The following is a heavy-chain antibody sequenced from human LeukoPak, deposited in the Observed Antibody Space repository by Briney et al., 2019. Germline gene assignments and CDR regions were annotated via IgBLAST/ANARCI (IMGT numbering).Heavy chain of an antibody. V-gene: IGHV3-21*01. CDR3: ARSYGMDV. J-gene: IGHJ6*02. CDR1: GFTFSGSA. Sequence: GGSLRLSCAASGFTFSGSAINWVRQAPGKGLEWVSSINQVSSHIYYADSVRGRFTISRDNAKNSVYLQMDSLRAEDTAVYYCARSYGMDVWGQGTTVTVSS. CDR2: INQVSSHI.